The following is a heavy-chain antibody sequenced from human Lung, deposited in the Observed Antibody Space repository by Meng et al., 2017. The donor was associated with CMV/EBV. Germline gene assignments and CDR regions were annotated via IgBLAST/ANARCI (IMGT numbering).Heavy chain of an antibody. J-gene: IGHJ5*02. CDR2: IYHSGIT. CDR1: GDSISSGDHY. V-gene: IGHV4-30-4*08. D-gene: IGHD4-11*01. CDR3: AREDSNREEDWFDP. Sequence: QVQLQESGPGLVKPSQTLSLTCTVSGDSISSGDHYWSWIRQPPGKGLEWIGYIYHSGITYYNPSLESRVTISVDTSKNQFSLRLNSVTAADTAVYYCAREDSNREEDWFDPWGQGTLVTVAS.